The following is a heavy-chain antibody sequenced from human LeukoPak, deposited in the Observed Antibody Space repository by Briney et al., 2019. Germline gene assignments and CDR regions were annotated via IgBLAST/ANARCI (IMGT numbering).Heavy chain of an antibody. CDR1: GYSISSGYY. CDR3: ARVAPYYYDSSGYYSPRHFDY. V-gene: IGHV4-38-2*01. CDR2: INHSGST. J-gene: IGHJ4*02. Sequence: SETLSLTCAVSGYSISSGYYWGWIRQPPGKGLEWIGEINHSGSTNYNPSLKSRVTISVDTSKNQFSLKLSSVTAADTAVYYCARVAPYYYDSSGYYSPRHFDYWGQGTLVTVSS. D-gene: IGHD3-22*01.